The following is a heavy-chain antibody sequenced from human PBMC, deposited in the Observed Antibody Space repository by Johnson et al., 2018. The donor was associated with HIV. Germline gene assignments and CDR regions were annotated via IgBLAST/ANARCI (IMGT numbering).Heavy chain of an antibody. D-gene: IGHD5/OR15-5a*01. CDR1: GFTVSVTY. CDR3: AGCLAEAFDV. V-gene: IGHV3-66*01. J-gene: IGHJ3*01. CDR2: IYSGGTT. Sequence: VQLVESGGGVVRPGGSLRLSCAASGFTVSVTYMSWVRQAPGKGLEWVSIIYSGGTTYYADSVKGRFTISRDNSRNTLYLQMNSLRAEDTAVYYCAGCLAEAFDVCVQGTMVTVSS.